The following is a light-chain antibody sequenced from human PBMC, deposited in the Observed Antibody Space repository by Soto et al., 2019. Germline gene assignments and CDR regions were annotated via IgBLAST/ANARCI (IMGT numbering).Light chain of an antibody. CDR3: QQYNSYPWT. CDR2: KAS. J-gene: IGKJ1*01. Sequence: DIPMTQSLSTLSASVGDRVTITCRASQSISSWLAWYQQKPGKAPKVLIYKASNLESGVPLRFSGSGSGTEFTLTISSLQPDDFATYYCQQYNSYPWTFGQGTKVEIK. V-gene: IGKV1-5*03. CDR1: QSISSW.